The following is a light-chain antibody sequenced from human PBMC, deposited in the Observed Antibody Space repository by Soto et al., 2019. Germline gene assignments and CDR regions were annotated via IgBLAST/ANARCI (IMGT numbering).Light chain of an antibody. V-gene: IGLV2-14*03. Sequence: QSVLTQPASVSGSPGQSITISCTGTSSDVGGYPYVSWYQQYPGKAPKLMIYDVSNRPSGVSNRFSGSKSGDTASLTISGLQAEYEADYYCSSYATSTTYVFGTGTKLTVL. CDR2: DVS. CDR1: SSDVGGYPY. J-gene: IGLJ1*01. CDR3: SSYATSTTYV.